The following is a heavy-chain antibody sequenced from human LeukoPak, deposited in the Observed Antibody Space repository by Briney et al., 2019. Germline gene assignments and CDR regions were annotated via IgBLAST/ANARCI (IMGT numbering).Heavy chain of an antibody. Sequence: PGRSLRLSCAASGLTFSSYEMNWVRQAPGKGLEWVSYIRSSGSIIFYADSVKGRFTISRDNAKNLLYLQMNSLRAEDTAVYYCARVNDYGGNDDAFDIWGQGTMVTVSS. CDR2: IRSSGSII. CDR1: GLTFSSYE. CDR3: ARVNDYGGNDDAFDI. V-gene: IGHV3-48*03. D-gene: IGHD4-23*01. J-gene: IGHJ3*02.